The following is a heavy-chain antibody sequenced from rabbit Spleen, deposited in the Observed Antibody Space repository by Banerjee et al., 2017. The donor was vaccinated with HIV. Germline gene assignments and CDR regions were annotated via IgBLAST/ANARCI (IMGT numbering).Heavy chain of an antibody. CDR3: ARDLVGVIGWNFYL. J-gene: IGHJ4*01. D-gene: IGHD1-1*01. Sequence: QEQLVESRGGLVQPEASLTLTCTASGFDFSSNYYMCWVRQAPGKGLEWIACIYTGSSGSTYYASWAKGRFTCSKTSSATVTLRMTSLTAADRATYFCARDLVGVIGWNFYLWGPGTLVTVS. CDR1: GFDFSSNYY. CDR2: IYTGSSGST. V-gene: IGHV1S45*01.